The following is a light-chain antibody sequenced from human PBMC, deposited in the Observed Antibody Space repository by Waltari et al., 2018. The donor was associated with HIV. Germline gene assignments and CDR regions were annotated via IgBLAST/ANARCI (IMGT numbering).Light chain of an antibody. CDR3: LLSYTGDWV. V-gene: IGLV7-46*01. Sequence: QAVVTQEPSVTVSPGGTVTLTCGSSTGAVTSGHYPYWFQQKPGQAPRTLIFATSNQHSWTPARFSGSLLGGKAALTLSGAQPEDEAEYYCLLSYTGDWVFGGGTKLTVL. CDR2: ATS. J-gene: IGLJ3*02. CDR1: TGAVTSGHY.